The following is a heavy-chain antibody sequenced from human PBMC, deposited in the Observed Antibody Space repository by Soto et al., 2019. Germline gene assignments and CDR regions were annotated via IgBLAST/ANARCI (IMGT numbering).Heavy chain of an antibody. V-gene: IGHV3-21*01. J-gene: IGHJ6*02. CDR3: ARDRGYDAHDYYYNAMDV. D-gene: IGHD2-15*01. CDR2: MRGFSPYT. CDR1: GCTFRSYT. Sequence: EGSLRRSCVPAGCTFRSYTMNWVRQAPGKGLEWASAMRGFSPYTFYTDSVKGRFTISRDNAKNSLYLQMNSLRAEDTAVYYCARDRGYDAHDYYYNAMDVWGQGTMVTVSS.